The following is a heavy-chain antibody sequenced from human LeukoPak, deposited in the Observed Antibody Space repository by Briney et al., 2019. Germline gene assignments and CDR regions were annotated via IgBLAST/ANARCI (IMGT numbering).Heavy chain of an antibody. D-gene: IGHD3-3*01. CDR3: AKDSNYDFWSGYYYFDY. V-gene: IGHV3-30*18. Sequence: GGSLRLSCAASGFIFSNYGMYWVRQAPGKGLEWVAVISYDGSNKYYADSVKGRFTISRDNSKNTLSLQMNSLRAEDTAVYYCAKDSNYDFWSGYYYFDYWGQGTLVTVSS. J-gene: IGHJ4*02. CDR2: ISYDGSNK. CDR1: GFIFSNYG.